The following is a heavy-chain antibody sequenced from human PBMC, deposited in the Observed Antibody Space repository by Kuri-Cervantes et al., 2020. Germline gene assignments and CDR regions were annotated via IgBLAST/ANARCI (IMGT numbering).Heavy chain of an antibody. CDR3: ARSYCGRTTCYPFFDN. J-gene: IGHJ4*02. CDR1: GYTFTSYG. D-gene: IGHD2-2*01. Sequence: SVKVSCKASGYTFTSYGISWVRQAPGQGLEWMGGIIPIFGTANYAQKFQGRVTITADKSTSTAYMELSSLRSEDTAVYYCARSYCGRTTCYPFFDNWGQGTLVTVSS. CDR2: IIPIFGTA. V-gene: IGHV1-69*06.